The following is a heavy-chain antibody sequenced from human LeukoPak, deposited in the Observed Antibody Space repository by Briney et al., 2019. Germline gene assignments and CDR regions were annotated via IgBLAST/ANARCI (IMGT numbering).Heavy chain of an antibody. J-gene: IGHJ4*02. CDR1: GFTFSSYG. D-gene: IGHD5-18*01. CDR3: AREYTAMGY. Sequence: GGSLRLPCAASGFTFSSYGMHWVRQAPGKGLEWVAVIWYDGSNKYYADSVKGRFTITRDNSKDTRYLQMDSLRAEDTAVYYCAREYTAMGYWGQGTLVTVSS. CDR2: IWYDGSNK. V-gene: IGHV3-33*01.